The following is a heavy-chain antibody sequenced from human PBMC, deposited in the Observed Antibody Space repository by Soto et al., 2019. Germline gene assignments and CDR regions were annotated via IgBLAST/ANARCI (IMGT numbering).Heavy chain of an antibody. CDR1: GDYISSYY. D-gene: IGHD6-6*01. J-gene: IGHJ4*02. CDR3: AAPPRY. Sequence: SEMLSLTCTVSGDYISSYYWNWIRQPPGKGLEWIGYMQDSGSTSYNPSLKSRVTISVDTSRNQLSLKLTSVTAADTAVYYCAAPPRYWGQGILVTVSS. CDR2: MQDSGST. V-gene: IGHV4-59*01.